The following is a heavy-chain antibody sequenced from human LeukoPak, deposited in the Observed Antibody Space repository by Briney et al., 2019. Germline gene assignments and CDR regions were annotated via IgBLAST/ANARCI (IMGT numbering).Heavy chain of an antibody. J-gene: IGHJ4*02. CDR3: ARGSGSYYSFFGY. D-gene: IGHD1-26*01. CDR1: GYSISSGYY. Sequence: PSETLSLTCTVSGYSISSGYYWGWIRQPPGKGLEWIGSIYHSGSTYYNPSLKSRVTISVDTSKNQFSLKLSSVTAADTAVYYCARGSGSYYSFFGYWGQGTLVTVSS. CDR2: IYHSGST. V-gene: IGHV4-38-2*02.